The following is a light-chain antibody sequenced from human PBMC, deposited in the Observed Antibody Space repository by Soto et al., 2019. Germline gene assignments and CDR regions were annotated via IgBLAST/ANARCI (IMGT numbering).Light chain of an antibody. CDR2: DVN. CDR1: SSDVGSYDY. Sequence: QSVLTQPASVSGSPGQSITFSCTGTSSDVGSYDYVSWHQQHPGKAPKLIIYDVNNRPSGVPSRFSGSKSGNTASLIISGLQTEDEAGYYCCAYSTSGTHVFGTGTKVTVL. J-gene: IGLJ1*01. CDR3: CAYSTSGTHV. V-gene: IGLV2-14*03.